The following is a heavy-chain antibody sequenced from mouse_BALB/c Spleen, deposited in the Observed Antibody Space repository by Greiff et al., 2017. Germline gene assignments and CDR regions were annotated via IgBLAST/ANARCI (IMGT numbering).Heavy chain of an antibody. CDR2: INPGSGGT. Sequence: QVQLKESGAELVRPGTSVKVSCKASGYAFTNYLIEWVKQRPGQGLEWIGVINPGSGGTNYNEKFKGKATLTADKSSSTAYMQLSSLTSDDSAVYFCARERRDYAMDYWGQGTSVTVSS. CDR1: GYAFTNYL. J-gene: IGHJ4*01. V-gene: IGHV1-54*01. D-gene: IGHD2-12*01. CDR3: ARERRDYAMDY.